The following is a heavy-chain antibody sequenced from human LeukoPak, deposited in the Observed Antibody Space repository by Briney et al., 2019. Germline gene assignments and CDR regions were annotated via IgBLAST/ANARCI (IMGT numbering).Heavy chain of an antibody. CDR1: GFTFSTDG. D-gene: IGHD1-26*01. J-gene: IGHJ4*02. Sequence: PGGSLRLSCAASGFTFSTDGMHWVRQAPGKGLEWVSAISGSGGTTYYADSVKGRFTISRDNSKNTLYLQMNSLRAEDTALYYCAKDRAYSGTYYGLFDYWGQGTLVTVSS. CDR2: ISGSGGTT. CDR3: AKDRAYSGTYYGLFDY. V-gene: IGHV3-23*01.